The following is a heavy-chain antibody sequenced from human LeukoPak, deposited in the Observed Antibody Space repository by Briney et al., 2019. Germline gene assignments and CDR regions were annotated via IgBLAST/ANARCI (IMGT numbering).Heavy chain of an antibody. V-gene: IGHV4-4*02. CDR2: IYHNGST. D-gene: IGHD2-15*01. CDR1: GGSTSSSNW. J-gene: IGHJ5*02. CDR3: ARAIVVVVAATGWFDP. Sequence: PSGTLSLTCAVSGGSTSSSNWWSWVRQPPGKGLEWIGEIYHNGSTNYNPSLKSRVTISVDKSKNQFSLKLSSVTAADTAVYYCARAIVVVVAATGWFDPWGQGTLVTVSS.